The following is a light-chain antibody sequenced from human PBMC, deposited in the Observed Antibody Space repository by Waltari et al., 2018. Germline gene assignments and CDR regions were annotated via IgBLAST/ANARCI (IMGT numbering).Light chain of an antibody. J-gene: IGKJ3*01. V-gene: IGKV1-33*01. CDR1: QDTRNY. CDR2: DAS. Sequence: DIQMTQSPSSLSASVGDRVTITCQASQDTRNYLNWYQQQPGKAPKLLINDASSLETGVPSRFSGNGSGTDFTFTISSLQPEDIATYYCQQYDNLVFTFGPGTKVDIK. CDR3: QQYDNLVFT.